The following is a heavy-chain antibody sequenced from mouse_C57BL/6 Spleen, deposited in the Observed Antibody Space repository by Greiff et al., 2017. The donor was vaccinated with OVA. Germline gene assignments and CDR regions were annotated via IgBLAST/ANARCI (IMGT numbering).Heavy chain of an antibody. Sequence: QVQLKQSGAELVKPGASVKISCKASGYAFSSYWMNWVKQRPGKGLEWIGQIYPGDGDTNYNGKFKGKATLTADKSSSTAYMQLSSLTSEDSAVYFCARSVTTVVVPYAMDYWGQGTSVTVSS. CDR1: GYAFSSYW. CDR2: IYPGDGDT. J-gene: IGHJ4*01. D-gene: IGHD1-1*01. V-gene: IGHV1-80*01. CDR3: ARSVTTVVVPYAMDY.